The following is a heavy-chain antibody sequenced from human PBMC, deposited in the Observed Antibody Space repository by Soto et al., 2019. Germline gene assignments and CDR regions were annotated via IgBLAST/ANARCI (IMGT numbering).Heavy chain of an antibody. CDR3: ARATLTSFFFAYGMDV. J-gene: IGHJ6*02. V-gene: IGHV4-31*03. CDR1: GGSISSGDYY. CDR2: IDYSGST. Sequence: QVQLQESGPGLVKPSQTLSLTCTVSGGSISSGDYYWNWIRQHPGKGLEWIGYIDYSGSTYYNPSLKSRVTISVDTSRSQFSLKLSSVTAAVTAVYYCARATLTSFFFAYGMDVWGQGSTVTVSS. D-gene: IGHD3-3*01.